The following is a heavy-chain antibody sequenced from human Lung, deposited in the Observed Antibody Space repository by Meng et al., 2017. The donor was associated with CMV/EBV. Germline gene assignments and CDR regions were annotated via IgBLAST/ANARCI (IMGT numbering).Heavy chain of an antibody. CDR2: INSDGSTT. J-gene: IGHJ6*04. V-gene: IGHV3-74*01. CDR1: GFTFSTYW. Sequence: GGSXRLXCAASGFTFSTYWMHWVRQTPGTGLVWVSRINSDGSTTTYADSVKGRFTISRDNAKNTLYLQMSSLRAEDSAVYYCVRDGKYCSSGTCDYYIMDLWG. CDR3: VRDGKYCSSGTCDYYIMDL. D-gene: IGHD2-15*01.